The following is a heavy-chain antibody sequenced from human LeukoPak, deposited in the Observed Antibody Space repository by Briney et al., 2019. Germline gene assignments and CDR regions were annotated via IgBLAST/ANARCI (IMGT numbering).Heavy chain of an antibody. D-gene: IGHD5-18*01. CDR1: GFTFNNYA. J-gene: IGHJ4*02. V-gene: IGHV3-23*01. CDR3: AKVADTAMVPVCYFDY. Sequence: GGSLRLSCAASGFTFNNYAMSWVRQAPGKGLEWVSAISGSGGSTYYADSVKGRFTISRDNSKNTLYLQMNSLRAEDTAVYYCAKVADTAMVPVCYFDYWGQGTLVTVSS. CDR2: ISGSGGST.